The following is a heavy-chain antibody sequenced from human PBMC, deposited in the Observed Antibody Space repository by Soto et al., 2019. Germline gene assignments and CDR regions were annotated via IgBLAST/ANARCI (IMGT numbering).Heavy chain of an antibody. CDR2: ISSSSSYT. Sequence: GGSLRLSCAASGFTFSDYYMSWIRQAPGKGLEWVSYISSSSSYTNYADYVKGRFTISRDNAKNSLYLQMNSLRAEDTAVYYCARAPASSGYYYSAFDIWGQGTMVTVSS. D-gene: IGHD3-22*01. V-gene: IGHV3-11*06. CDR3: ARAPASSGYYYSAFDI. CDR1: GFTFSDYY. J-gene: IGHJ3*02.